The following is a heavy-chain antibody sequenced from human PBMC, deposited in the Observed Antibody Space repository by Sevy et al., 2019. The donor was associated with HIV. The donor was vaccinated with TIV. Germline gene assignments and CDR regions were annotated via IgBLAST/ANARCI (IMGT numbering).Heavy chain of an antibody. J-gene: IGHJ4*02. V-gene: IGHV3-23*01. Sequence: GGSLRLSCAASGFTFSSYAMSWVRQAPGKGLEWVSTISGSGGNTLYADSVKGRFTISRDNSKNTLYLQMNSLRAEDTAVYYCAKDDNYAIDYWGQGTLVTVSS. CDR1: GFTFSSYA. D-gene: IGHD5-18*01. CDR2: ISGSGGNT. CDR3: AKDDNYAIDY.